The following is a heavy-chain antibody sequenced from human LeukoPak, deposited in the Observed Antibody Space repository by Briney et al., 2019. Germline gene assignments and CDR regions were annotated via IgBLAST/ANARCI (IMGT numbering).Heavy chain of an antibody. CDR3: AKPVLRFLEWLLPNDAFDI. Sequence: GGSLRLSCAASGFTFSSYAMSWVREAPGKGLEWVSAISGSGGSTYYADSVKGRFTISRDNSKNTLYLQMNSLRAEDTAVYYCAKPVLRFLEWLLPNDAFDIWGQGTMVTVSS. CDR1: GFTFSSYA. J-gene: IGHJ3*02. CDR2: ISGSGGST. D-gene: IGHD3-3*01. V-gene: IGHV3-23*01.